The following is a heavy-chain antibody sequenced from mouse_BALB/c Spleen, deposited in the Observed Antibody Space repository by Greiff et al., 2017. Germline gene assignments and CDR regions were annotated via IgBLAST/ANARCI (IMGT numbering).Heavy chain of an antibody. CDR3: ARWGYYGNSAWFAY. J-gene: IGHJ3*01. CDR2: ISYDGSN. CDR1: GYSITSGYY. V-gene: IGHV3-6*02. Sequence: EVKLMESGPGLVKPSQSLSLTCSVTGYSITSGYYWNWIRQFPGNKLEWMGYISYDGSNNYNPSLKNRISITRDTSKNQFFLKLNSVTTEDTATYYCARWGYYGNSAWFAYWGQGTLVTVSA. D-gene: IGHD2-1*01.